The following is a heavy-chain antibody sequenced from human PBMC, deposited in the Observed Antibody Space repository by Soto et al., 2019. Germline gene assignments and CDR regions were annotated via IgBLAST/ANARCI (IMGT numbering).Heavy chain of an antibody. CDR2: IYYSGST. CDR1: GGSVSSGSYY. Sequence: PSETLSLTCTVSGGSVSSGSYYWSWIRQPPGKGLEWIGYIYYSGSTNYNPSLKSRVTISVDTSKNQFSLKLSSVTAADTAVYYCARAGYGDYGIYYFDYRGQGTLVTVSS. J-gene: IGHJ4*02. CDR3: ARAGYGDYGIYYFDY. V-gene: IGHV4-61*01. D-gene: IGHD4-17*01.